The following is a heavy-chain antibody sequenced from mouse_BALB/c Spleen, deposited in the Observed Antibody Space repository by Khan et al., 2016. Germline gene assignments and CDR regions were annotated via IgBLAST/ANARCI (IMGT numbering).Heavy chain of an antibody. D-gene: IGHD1-1*01. CDR3: ARVYYYGSPYFDY. CDR1: GFTFSNYG. CDR2: INSNGGNP. J-gene: IGHJ2*01. V-gene: IGHV5-6-3*01. Sequence: EVELVESGGGLVQPGGSLKLSCAASGFTFSNYGMSWVRQTPDKRLELVATINSNGGNPYYPASVKGRFTISRDNSNNTLYLQMSSLKSEDTAMYYCARVYYYGSPYFDYWGQGTTLTVSS.